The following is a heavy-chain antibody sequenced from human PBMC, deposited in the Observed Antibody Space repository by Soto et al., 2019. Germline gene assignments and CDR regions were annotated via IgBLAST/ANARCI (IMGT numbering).Heavy chain of an antibody. J-gene: IGHJ4*02. CDR2: INPNSGGT. Sequence: ASVKVSCKASGYTFTGYYMHWVRQAPGQGLEWMGWINPNSGGTNYAQKFQGRVTMSLDTSKNQFSLQLSSVTAADTAMYYCARVSIPYHYHTSGQYYFDYWGQGTLVTV. D-gene: IGHD3-22*01. CDR3: ARVSIPYHYHTSGQYYFDY. CDR1: GYTFTGYY. V-gene: IGHV1-2*02.